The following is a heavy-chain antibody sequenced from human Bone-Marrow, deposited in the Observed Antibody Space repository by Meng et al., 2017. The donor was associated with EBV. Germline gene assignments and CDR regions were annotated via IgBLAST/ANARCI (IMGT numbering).Heavy chain of an antibody. V-gene: IGHV1-8*01. CDR3: ARMGY. Sequence: VQRVQSGAEVKKPGASVKVSCRTSGYTFSSYDVNWVRQAPGQGPEWMGWINPNSGNTGFAQKIQGRVSMTWDTYTSTAYMELRNLRSEDTAVYYCARMGYWGQGTLVTVSS. CDR1: GYTFSSYD. CDR2: INPNSGNT. J-gene: IGHJ4*02.